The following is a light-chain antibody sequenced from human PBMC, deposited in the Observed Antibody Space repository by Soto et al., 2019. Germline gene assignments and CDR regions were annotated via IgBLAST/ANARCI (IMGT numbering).Light chain of an antibody. J-gene: IGKJ1*01. CDR1: QSMGSC. CDR2: KAS. CDR3: QQDESYWT. V-gene: IGKV1-5*03. Sequence: DIQMTQSPSTLSASVGDRVTITCRASQSMGSCLAWYQQKPGKTSKLLIYKASSLEGGVPSRFSGRGSGTEFTLPISSLPHDDFATYFCQQDESYWTFGQGTKVDMK.